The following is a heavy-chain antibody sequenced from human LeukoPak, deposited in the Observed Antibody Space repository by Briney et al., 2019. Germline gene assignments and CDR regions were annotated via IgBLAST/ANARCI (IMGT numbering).Heavy chain of an antibody. Sequence: ASVKVSCKASGYTFTSYGISWVRQAPGQGLEWMGWISAYNGNTNYAQKLQGRVTMTTDTSTSTAYMELRSLRSDDTAVNYCARGDGGFTGYSSGWYGDYFDYWGQGTLVTVSS. J-gene: IGHJ4*02. CDR3: ARGDGGFTGYSSGWYGDYFDY. D-gene: IGHD6-19*01. V-gene: IGHV1-18*01. CDR1: GYTFTSYG. CDR2: ISAYNGNT.